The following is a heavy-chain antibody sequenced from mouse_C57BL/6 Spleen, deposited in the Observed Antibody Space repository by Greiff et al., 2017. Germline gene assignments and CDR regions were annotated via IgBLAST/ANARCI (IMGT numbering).Heavy chain of an antibody. CDR1: GYTFTSYW. CDR2: IDPSDSYT. Sequence: QVQLKQPGAELVRPGTSVKLSCKASGYTFTSYWMHWVKQRPGQGLEWIGVIDPSDSYTNYNQKFKGKATLTVDTSSSTAYMQLSSLTSEDSAVYYCARGAGIYYGNYDWYFDVWGTGTTVTVSS. J-gene: IGHJ1*03. V-gene: IGHV1-59*01. D-gene: IGHD2-1*01. CDR3: ARGAGIYYGNYDWYFDV.